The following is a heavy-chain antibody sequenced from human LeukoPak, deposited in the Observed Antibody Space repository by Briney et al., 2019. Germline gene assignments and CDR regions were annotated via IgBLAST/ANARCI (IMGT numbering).Heavy chain of an antibody. Sequence: KSSETLSLTCAVYGGSFSGYYWSWIRQPPGKGLEWIGEINHSGSTNYNPSLKSRVTISVDTSKNQFSLKLSSVTAADTAVYYCARVRSGSYYLDYWGQGTLVTVSS. V-gene: IGHV4-34*01. CDR1: GGSFSGYY. CDR2: INHSGST. CDR3: ARVRSGSYYLDY. D-gene: IGHD1-26*01. J-gene: IGHJ4*02.